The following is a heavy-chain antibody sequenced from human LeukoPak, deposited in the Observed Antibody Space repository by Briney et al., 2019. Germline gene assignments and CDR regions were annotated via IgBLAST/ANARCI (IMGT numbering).Heavy chain of an antibody. J-gene: IGHJ4*02. V-gene: IGHV5-10-1*01. CDR1: GFRFTTYL. CDR3: ARHFYSGYDLIDY. D-gene: IGHD5-12*01. Sequence: GESLKISFQGSGFRFTTYLISWVRQMPGKGLEWMGRIYPSDSYTNYSPSFQGRVTISADKSISTAYLQLTSLRASDTAIYYCARHFYSGYDLIDYWGQGTLVTAS. CDR2: IYPSDSYT.